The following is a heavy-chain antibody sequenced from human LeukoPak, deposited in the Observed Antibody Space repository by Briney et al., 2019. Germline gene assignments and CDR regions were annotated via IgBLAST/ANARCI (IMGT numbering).Heavy chain of an antibody. CDR2: IYTGGTT. D-gene: IGHD6-19*01. Sequence: GGSLRLSCAASGFSVSSNYMNWVRQAPGKGLEWVSAIYTGGTTYYADSVKGRFTISRDNSKNTLYLQMNSLRAEDTAVYYCERDKLGSGYSSDFDYWGQGTLVTVSS. V-gene: IGHV3-66*02. J-gene: IGHJ4*02. CDR1: GFSVSSNY. CDR3: ERDKLGSGYSSDFDY.